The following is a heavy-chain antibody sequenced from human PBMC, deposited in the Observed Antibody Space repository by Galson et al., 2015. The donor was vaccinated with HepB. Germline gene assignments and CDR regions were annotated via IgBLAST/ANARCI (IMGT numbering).Heavy chain of an antibody. J-gene: IGHJ4*02. CDR2: IKQDRSEK. D-gene: IGHD5-12*01. CDR3: ARDSLEGVATGMGY. V-gene: IGHV3-7*03. Sequence: SLRLSCAASGFTFSSYWMSWVRQAPGKGLEWVANIKQDRSEKYYVDSVKGRSTISRDNAKNSLYLQMNSLRAEDTAVYYCARDSLEGVATGMGYWGQGTLVTVSS. CDR1: GFTFSSYW.